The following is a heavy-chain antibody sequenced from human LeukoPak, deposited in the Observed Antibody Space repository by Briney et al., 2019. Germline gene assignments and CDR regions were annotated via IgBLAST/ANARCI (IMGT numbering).Heavy chain of an antibody. CDR3: ARSEGRYSSGWNTFDY. V-gene: IGHV4-59*08. CDR2: IYYSGST. CDR1: GGSISSYY. Sequence: SETLSLTCTVSGGSISSYYWSWIRQPPGKGLEWIGYIYYSGSTNYNPSLKSRVTISVDTSKNQFSLKLSSVTAADTAVYYCARSEGRYSSGWNTFDYWGQGTLVTVSS. J-gene: IGHJ4*02. D-gene: IGHD6-19*01.